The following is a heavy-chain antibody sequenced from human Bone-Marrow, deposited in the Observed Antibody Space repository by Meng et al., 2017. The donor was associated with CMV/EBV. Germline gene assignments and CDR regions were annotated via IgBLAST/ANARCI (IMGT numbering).Heavy chain of an antibody. J-gene: IGHJ6*02. CDR1: GFTFSNYW. Sequence: GGSLRLSCAASGFTFSNYWMSWVRQAPGKGLEWVAVISYDGSNKYYADSVKGRFTISRDNSKNTLYLQMNSLRAEETAVYYCARDGQLVDYYYYGMDVWGQGTTVTVSS. CDR3: ARDGQLVDYYYYGMDV. D-gene: IGHD6-13*01. V-gene: IGHV3-30*03. CDR2: ISYDGSNK.